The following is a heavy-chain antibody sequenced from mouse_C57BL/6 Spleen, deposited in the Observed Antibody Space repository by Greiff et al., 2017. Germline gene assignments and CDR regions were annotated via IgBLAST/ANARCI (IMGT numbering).Heavy chain of an antibody. CDR3: ARPYGSSYDY. Sequence: VQLQQSGPELVKPGASVKISCKASGYTFTDYYMNWVKQSHGKSLEWIGDIIPNTGGTSYNQKFKGKATLTVDKSSSTAYMELRSLTSEDSAVYYCARPYGSSYDYWGQGTTLTVSS. D-gene: IGHD1-1*01. V-gene: IGHV1-26*01. CDR2: IIPNTGGT. CDR1: GYTFTDYY. J-gene: IGHJ2*01.